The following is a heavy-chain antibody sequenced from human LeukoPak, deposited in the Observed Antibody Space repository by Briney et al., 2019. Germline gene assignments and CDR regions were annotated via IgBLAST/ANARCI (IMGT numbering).Heavy chain of an antibody. CDR2: ISGSGGST. J-gene: IGHJ4*02. D-gene: IGHD3-9*01. CDR3: AKGLHYNILTGFRREYYFDS. Sequence: GGSLRLSCAASGFTFSSNAMSWVRQAPGKGMEWVSSISGSGGSTNYADSVKGRFTISRDNSKNTLYLQMNSLRAEDTAIYYCAKGLHYNILTGFRREYYFDSWGQGTLVTVSS. V-gene: IGHV3-23*01. CDR1: GFTFSSNA.